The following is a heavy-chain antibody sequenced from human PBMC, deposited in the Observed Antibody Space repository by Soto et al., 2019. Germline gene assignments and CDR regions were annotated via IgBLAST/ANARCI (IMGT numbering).Heavy chain of an antibody. D-gene: IGHD1-7*01. CDR1: GYTLTELS. CDR2: FDPEDGET. Sequence: ASVKVSCKVSGYTLTELSMHWVRQAPGKGLEWMGGFDPEDGETIYAQKFQGRVTRTEDTSTDTAYMELSSLRSEDTAVYYCARYQPGTTGGMDVWGQGTTVTVSS. J-gene: IGHJ6*02. V-gene: IGHV1-24*01. CDR3: ARYQPGTTGGMDV.